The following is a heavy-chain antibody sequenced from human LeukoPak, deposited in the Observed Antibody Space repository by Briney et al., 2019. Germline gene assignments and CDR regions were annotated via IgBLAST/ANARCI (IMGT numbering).Heavy chain of an antibody. D-gene: IGHD3-10*01. V-gene: IGHV4-59*12. CDR2: IFYSGST. CDR1: GFTFSSYW. Sequence: GSLRLSCAASGFTFSSYWMSWIRQPPGKGLEWIGTIFYSGSTYYNPSLKSRVTISVDTSRNQFSLKLNSVTAADTAVYYCAKSNGYGLVGIWGQGTMVTVSS. J-gene: IGHJ3*02. CDR3: AKSNGYGLVGI.